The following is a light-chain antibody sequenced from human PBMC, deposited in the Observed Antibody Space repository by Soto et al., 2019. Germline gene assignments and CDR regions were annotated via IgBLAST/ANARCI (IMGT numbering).Light chain of an antibody. Sequence: EIVLTQSPGTLSLSPGERATLSCRASQSVSRYLAWYQQKPGQAPRLLIYSASSRATGTPDRFSGSGSGTDFTLTISRLEPEDFAVYYCQQYGDSPRTFGQGTKVEI. CDR2: SAS. V-gene: IGKV3-20*01. CDR1: QSVSRY. J-gene: IGKJ1*01. CDR3: QQYGDSPRT.